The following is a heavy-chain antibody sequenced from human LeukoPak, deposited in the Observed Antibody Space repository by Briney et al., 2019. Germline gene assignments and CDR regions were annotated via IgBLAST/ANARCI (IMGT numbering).Heavy chain of an antibody. Sequence: GGSLRLSCAASEFTFSNYWMHWVRQGPGKGLMWFSRISGDGGTTNYADSVKGRFTISRDNAKNTLYLQKNSLRAEDTAVYYCARRRPGFFAFDIWGQGTAVTVSS. CDR3: ARRRPGFFAFDI. CDR1: EFTFSNYW. V-gene: IGHV3-74*01. J-gene: IGHJ3*02. CDR2: ISGDGGTT.